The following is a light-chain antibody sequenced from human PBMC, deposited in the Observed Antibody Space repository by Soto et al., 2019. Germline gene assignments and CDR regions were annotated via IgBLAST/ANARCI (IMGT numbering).Light chain of an antibody. CDR3: CSYAGSSTWV. CDR2: EGN. Sequence: QSALTQPASMSGSPGQSITISCTGTSVDVGSYNLVSWYQQHPGKAPKLMIYEGNERPSGVSNRFSGSKSGNTASLTISGLQAEDEADYYCCSYAGSSTWVFGGGTKLTVL. J-gene: IGLJ3*02. CDR1: SVDVGSYNL. V-gene: IGLV2-23*01.